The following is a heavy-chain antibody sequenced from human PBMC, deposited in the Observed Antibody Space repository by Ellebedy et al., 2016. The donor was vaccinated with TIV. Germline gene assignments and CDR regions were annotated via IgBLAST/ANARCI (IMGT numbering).Heavy chain of an antibody. V-gene: IGHV1-24*01. CDR1: GYTLTESS. J-gene: IGHJ4*02. Sequence: AASVKVSCKVSGYTLTESSMHWVRQAPGKGLEWMGGIDPEDDETTYAQKFQGRVTMTEDTSTDTAYMELSSLTSEDTAVYYCEMQTGTTSDFDYWGQGTLVTVSA. CDR2: IDPEDDET. D-gene: IGHD1-7*01. CDR3: EMQTGTTSDFDY.